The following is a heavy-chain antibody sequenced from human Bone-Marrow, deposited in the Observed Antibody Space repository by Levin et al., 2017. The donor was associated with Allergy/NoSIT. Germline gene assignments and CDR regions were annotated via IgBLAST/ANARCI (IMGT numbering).Heavy chain of an antibody. CDR1: GYTFTSYY. J-gene: IGHJ3*02. Sequence: AASVKVSCKASGYTFTSYYLHWVRQAPGQGLEWMGIMNPRGGSTTYAQKFQGRVTMTRDTSTSTVYMELSSLRSEDTAVYYCARDLSGGLPDAFDIWGQGTIVSVSS. CDR3: ARDLSGGLPDAFDI. V-gene: IGHV1-46*01. D-gene: IGHD1-1*01. CDR2: MNPRGGST.